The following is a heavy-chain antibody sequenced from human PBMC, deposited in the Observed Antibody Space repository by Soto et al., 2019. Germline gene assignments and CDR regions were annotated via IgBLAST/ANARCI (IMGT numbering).Heavy chain of an antibody. D-gene: IGHD3-9*01. CDR3: ARHQDYDILTGSRGWFDP. J-gene: IGHJ5*02. CDR1: GGSISRSSYY. CDR2: IYYSGST. Sequence: QLQLQESGPGLVKPSETLSLTCTVSGGSISRSSYYWGWIRQPPGKGLEWIGSIYYSGSTYYNPSVKGRATLTVDTSNHQFALQLSSVTAADTAVYYCARHQDYDILTGSRGWFDPWGQGTLFTVSS. V-gene: IGHV4-39*01.